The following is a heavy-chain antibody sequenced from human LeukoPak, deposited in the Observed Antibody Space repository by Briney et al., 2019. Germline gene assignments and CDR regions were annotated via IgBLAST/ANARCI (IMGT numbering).Heavy chain of an antibody. CDR3: ATFRFLGT. CDR1: GFIPPNHW. D-gene: IGHD3-3*01. J-gene: IGHJ3*01. Sequence: PGGSLRLSCVASGFIPPNHWMHWVRQGPGKGLEWVANIKPGGNEKYYVDSVKGRFTISRDNVKNSLYLQMNSLRAEDTAIYYCATFRFLGTWGQGTMVTVSP. V-gene: IGHV3-7*03. CDR2: IKPGGNEK.